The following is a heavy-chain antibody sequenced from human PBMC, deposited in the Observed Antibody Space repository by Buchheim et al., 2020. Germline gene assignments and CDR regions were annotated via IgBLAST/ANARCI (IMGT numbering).Heavy chain of an antibody. V-gene: IGHV4-34*01. D-gene: IGHD1-26*01. J-gene: IGHJ6*03. CDR2: INHSGST. CDR3: ARAVTLGVVGATLIGMDV. CDR1: GGSFSGYY. Sequence: QVQLQQWGAGLLKPSETLSLTCAVYGGSFSGYYWSWIRQPPGKGLEWIGEINHSGSTNYNPSLKSRVTISVDTSKNQFSLKLSSVTAADTAVYYCARAVTLGVVGATLIGMDVWGKGTT.